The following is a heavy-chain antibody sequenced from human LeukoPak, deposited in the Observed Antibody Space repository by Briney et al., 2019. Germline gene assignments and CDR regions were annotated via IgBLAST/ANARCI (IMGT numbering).Heavy chain of an antibody. CDR3: VKDRQMVAPGYYFDY. V-gene: IGHV3-64D*09. J-gene: IGHJ4*02. Sequence: GGSLRLSCAASGLTLSRCAMSWVRQAPGKGLEYVSAISSNGGSTYYADSVKGRFTISRDNSKNTLYLQMSSLRAEDTAVYYCVKDRQMVAPGYYFDYWGQGTLVTVSS. CDR2: ISSNGGST. D-gene: IGHD2-8*01. CDR1: GLTLSRCA.